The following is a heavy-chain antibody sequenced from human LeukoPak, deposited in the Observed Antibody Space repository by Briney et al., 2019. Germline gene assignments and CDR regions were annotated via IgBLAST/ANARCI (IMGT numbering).Heavy chain of an antibody. CDR2: IIPIFGTA. J-gene: IGHJ5*02. D-gene: IGHD3-9*01. Sequence: SVKVSCKASGGTFSSYAISWVRQAPGQGLEWMGGIIPIFGTANYAQKFQGRVTITADESTSTAYMELSSLRSEDTAVYYCARAPNYDILTAPILPRGSDPWGQGTLVTVSS. V-gene: IGHV1-69*13. CDR3: ARAPNYDILTAPILPRGSDP. CDR1: GGTFSSYA.